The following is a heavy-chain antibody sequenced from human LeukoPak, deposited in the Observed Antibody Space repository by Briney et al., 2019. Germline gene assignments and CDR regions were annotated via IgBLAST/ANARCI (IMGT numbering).Heavy chain of an antibody. J-gene: IGHJ4*02. Sequence: GGSLRLSCAASVFTLSSYWMHCVRQARGKGVVCVSRIYIDGSSTRCADSVRGRYTISRDNAENTLYLHMNSRRAEDTAMYYCARPLASGPDFWGQGTLVTV. D-gene: IGHD3-3*02. V-gene: IGHV3-74*01. CDR1: VFTLSSYW. CDR2: IYIDGSST. CDR3: ARPLASGPDF.